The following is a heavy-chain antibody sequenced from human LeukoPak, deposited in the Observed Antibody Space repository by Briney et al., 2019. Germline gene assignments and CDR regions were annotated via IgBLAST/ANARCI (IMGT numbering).Heavy chain of an antibody. CDR2: IRSKANSYAT. CDR1: GFTFSGSA. CDR3: TTTYYDFWSGYPTD. Sequence: PGGSLRLSCAASGFTFSGSAMHWVRQASGKGPEWVGRIRSKANSYATAYAASVKGRFTISRDDSKNTAYLQMNSLKTEDTAVYYCTTTYYDFWSGYPTDWGQGTLVTVSS. J-gene: IGHJ4*02. V-gene: IGHV3-73*01. D-gene: IGHD3-3*01.